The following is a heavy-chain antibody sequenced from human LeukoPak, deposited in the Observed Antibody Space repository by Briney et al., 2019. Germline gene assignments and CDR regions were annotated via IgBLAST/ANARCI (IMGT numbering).Heavy chain of an antibody. V-gene: IGHV4-34*01. CDR2: INHSGST. D-gene: IGHD3-3*01. J-gene: IGHJ5*02. Sequence: SETLSLTCAVYGGSFSGHYWSWIRQPPGKGLEWIGEINHSGSTNYNPSLKSRVTISVDTSKNQFSLKLSSVTAADTAVYYCARKFNVLRFLEWATAWFDPWGQGTLVTVSS. CDR3: ARKFNVLRFLEWATAWFDP. CDR1: GGSFSGHY.